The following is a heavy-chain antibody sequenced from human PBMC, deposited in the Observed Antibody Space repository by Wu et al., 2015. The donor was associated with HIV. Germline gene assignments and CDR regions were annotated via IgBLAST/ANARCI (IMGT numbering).Heavy chain of an antibody. Sequence: QVQLVQSGPEVKKPGSSVKVSCKASGYRFINYGINWVRQAPGQGLECLGWISTYNGNTNYAQKFQGRVTMTTDTSTSTAYMELRSLRSDDTAVYYCARDGSLSALENWFDPWGQGTLVTSPQ. V-gene: IGHV1-18*01. CDR2: ISTYNGNT. D-gene: IGHD1-1*01. CDR3: ARDGSLSALENWFDP. J-gene: IGHJ5*02. CDR1: GYRFINYG.